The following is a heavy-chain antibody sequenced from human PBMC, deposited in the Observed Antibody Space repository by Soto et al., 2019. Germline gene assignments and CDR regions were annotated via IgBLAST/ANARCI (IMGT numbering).Heavy chain of an antibody. V-gene: IGHV3-7*03. J-gene: IGHJ4*02. D-gene: IGHD6-6*01. Sequence: EVQLVESGGGLVQPGGSLRLSCAASGFIFRKYWMSWVRQAPGKGLEWVANIKQDGSEKYYVDSVKGRFTISRDDAKNSLYLQMDSLRVEDTAVYYCARDWEAGEYSSTRFDQWGQGTLVIVSS. CDR1: GFIFRKYW. CDR3: ARDWEAGEYSSTRFDQ. CDR2: IKQDGSEK.